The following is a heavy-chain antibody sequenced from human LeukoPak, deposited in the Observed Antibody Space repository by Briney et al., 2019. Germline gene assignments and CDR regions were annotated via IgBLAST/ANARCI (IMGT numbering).Heavy chain of an antibody. CDR3: ARALHYDFWSGYYTGDYFDY. D-gene: IGHD3-3*01. CDR2: ISGSGGST. Sequence: GGSLRLSCAASGFTFSSYAMSWVRQAPGKGLEWVSAISGSGGSTYYADSVKGRFTISRDNAKNTLYLQMNSLRAEDTAVYYCARALHYDFWSGYYTGDYFDYWGQGTLVTVSS. CDR1: GFTFSSYA. J-gene: IGHJ4*02. V-gene: IGHV3-23*01.